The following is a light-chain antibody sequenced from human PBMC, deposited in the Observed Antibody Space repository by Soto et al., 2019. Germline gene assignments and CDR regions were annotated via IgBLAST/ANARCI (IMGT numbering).Light chain of an antibody. CDR1: QSLLHSNGYNY. CDR3: QQSYSTTWT. CDR2: SAS. V-gene: IGKV2-28*01. Sequence: DIVMTQSPLSLPVTPGEPASISRRSSQSLLHSNGYNYLDWYLQKPGQSPQLLIYSASSLQGGASSRFSGSGSGTEFTLTINSLQPEDFATYYCQQSYSTTWTFGQGTKVDIK. J-gene: IGKJ1*01.